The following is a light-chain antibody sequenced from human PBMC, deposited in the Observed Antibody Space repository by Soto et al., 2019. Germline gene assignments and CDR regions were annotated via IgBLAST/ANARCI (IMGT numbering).Light chain of an antibody. J-gene: IGKJ1*01. Sequence: EIVMTQSPATLSVSPGERVTLSCRASQSVSSDLAWCQQKPGQAPRLLIYGASSRATGIPDRFSGSGSGTDFTLTISRLEPEDFAVYYCQQYGSSLWTFGQATKVDIK. CDR2: GAS. CDR3: QQYGSSLWT. V-gene: IGKV3-20*01. CDR1: QSVSSD.